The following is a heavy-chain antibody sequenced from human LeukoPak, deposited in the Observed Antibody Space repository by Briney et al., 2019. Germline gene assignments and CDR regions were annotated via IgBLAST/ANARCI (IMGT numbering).Heavy chain of an antibody. J-gene: IGHJ4*02. Sequence: KTGGSLRLSCAASGFTFSSYSMNWVRQAPGKGLEWVSSISSSSSYIYYADSVKGRFTISRDNAKNSLYLQMNSLRAEDTAVYYCARSEIAARPSGDYWGQGTLVTVSS. V-gene: IGHV3-21*01. CDR3: ARSEIAARPSGDY. CDR2: ISSSSSYI. CDR1: GFTFSSYS. D-gene: IGHD6-6*01.